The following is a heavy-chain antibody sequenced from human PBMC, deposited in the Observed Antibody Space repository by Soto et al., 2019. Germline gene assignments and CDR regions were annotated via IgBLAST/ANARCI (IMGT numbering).Heavy chain of an antibody. V-gene: IGHV3-30*19. CDR1: GFTFRSYV. Sequence: QVQLVESGGGVVQPGASLRLSCVGSGFTFRSYVIHWVRQAPGKGLEWLALTSYDGSNKYYDDSVKGRFTISRDNSRNTVDLHMDSLRLEDTALYYCARWGTTGGLDVWGQGTLVSVSS. D-gene: IGHD3-16*01. CDR2: TSYDGSNK. J-gene: IGHJ4*02. CDR3: ARWGTTGGLDV.